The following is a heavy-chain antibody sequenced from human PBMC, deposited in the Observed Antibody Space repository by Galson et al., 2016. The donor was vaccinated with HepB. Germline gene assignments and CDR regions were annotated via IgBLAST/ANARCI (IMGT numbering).Heavy chain of an antibody. D-gene: IGHD3-3*01. CDR1: GGTFTSYA. Sequence: VKVSCKASGGTFTSYAFGWVRQAPGQGLEWMGDILPIFGTTNYAQILQGRVTITADKSTNTVYMELSSLRSDDTAVYYCARSAYYFWRGNSRSGKYYFDYWGQGSLVSVSS. CDR2: ILPIFGTT. J-gene: IGHJ4*02. V-gene: IGHV1-69*13. CDR3: ARSAYYFWRGNSRSGKYYFDY.